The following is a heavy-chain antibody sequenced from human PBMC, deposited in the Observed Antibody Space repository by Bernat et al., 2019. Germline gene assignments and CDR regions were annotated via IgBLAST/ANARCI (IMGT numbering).Heavy chain of an antibody. CDR3: AREISTSDSEHFQN. CDR1: GFTFSSYE. D-gene: IGHD2-2*01. CDR2: TSSSGTTI. J-gene: IGHJ1*01. V-gene: IGHV3-48*03. Sequence: EVQLVESGGGLVQPGGSLRLSCEASGFTFSSYEMNWVRQAPGKGPEWVSYTSSSGTTIYYADSVKGRFFISRDNAKNSLYLQMNSLRTEDTAVYYCAREISTSDSEHFQNWGQGTLVTVSS.